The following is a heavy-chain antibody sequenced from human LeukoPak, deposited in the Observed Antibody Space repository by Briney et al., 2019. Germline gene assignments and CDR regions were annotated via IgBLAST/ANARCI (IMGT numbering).Heavy chain of an antibody. CDR1: GFTFRSHA. V-gene: IGHV3-23*01. Sequence: HPGGSLRLSCVGSGFTFRSHAMRWVRQAPEKGLEFVSGIYENGGTTYYADSVKGRFSISRDNSKNTLYLQMDSLRGEDPAVYYCAKDFRIGYSAHFDYWGQGALVTVSS. J-gene: IGHJ4*02. CDR3: AKDFRIGYSAHFDY. CDR2: IYENGGTT. D-gene: IGHD2-21*01.